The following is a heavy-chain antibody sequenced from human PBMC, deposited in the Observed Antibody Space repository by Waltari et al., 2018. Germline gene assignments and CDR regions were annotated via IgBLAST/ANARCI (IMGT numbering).Heavy chain of an antibody. CDR2: IRYDGNNK. V-gene: IGHV3-30*02. CDR3: AKEDGVGPTTTSFNY. J-gene: IGHJ4*02. D-gene: IGHD1-26*01. Sequence: QVQLVESGGGVVQSGGSRRLSCAASGFPFSDYGMHWVRQAPGKGLEWVAFIRYDGNNKYYADSVKGRFTISRDNSKNTLYLQMDSLRVEDTAVYYCAKEDGVGPTTTSFNYWGQGTLVTVSS. CDR1: GFPFSDYG.